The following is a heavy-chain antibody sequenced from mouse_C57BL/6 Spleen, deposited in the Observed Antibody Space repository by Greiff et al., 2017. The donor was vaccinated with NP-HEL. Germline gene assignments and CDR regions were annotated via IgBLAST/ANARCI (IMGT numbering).Heavy chain of an antibody. CDR3: ARPGTNPLYYYGRSPAMDY. Sequence: QVQLQQPGTDLVKPGASVKLSCTASGYTFTSYWMHWVKQTPGQGLEWIGNISPSSGGTNYNDKFKSQATLTVDKSSSTAYMQLSSLTSDGSAVDYSARPGTNPLYYYGRSPAMDYWGQGTSVTVSS. CDR1: GYTFTSYW. V-gene: IGHV1-53*01. J-gene: IGHJ4*01. D-gene: IGHD1-1*01. CDR2: ISPSSGGT.